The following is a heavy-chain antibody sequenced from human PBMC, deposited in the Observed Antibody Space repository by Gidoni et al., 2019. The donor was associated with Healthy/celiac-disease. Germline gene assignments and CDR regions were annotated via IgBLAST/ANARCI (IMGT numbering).Heavy chain of an antibody. J-gene: IGHJ2*01. CDR1: GGSISSDY. D-gene: IGHD3-22*01. CDR3: ARDLGYYYDSSGYLDWYFDL. CDR2: IYYSGSP. Sequence: QVQLQESGPGLVKPSETLSLTCPVSGGSISSDYWSWIRQPPGKGLEWIGYIYYSGSPHNNPSLKSRVTISVDTSKNQFSLKLSSVTAADTAVYYCARDLGYYYDSSGYLDWYFDLWGRGTLVTVSS. V-gene: IGHV4-59*01.